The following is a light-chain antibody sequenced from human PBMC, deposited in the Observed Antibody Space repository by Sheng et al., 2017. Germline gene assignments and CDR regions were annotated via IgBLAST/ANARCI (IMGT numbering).Light chain of an antibody. J-gene: IGLJ3*02. CDR2: DDN. CDR1: SSNIGASPD. V-gene: IGLV1-40*01. Sequence: QSVLTQPPSVSGAPGQRVTISCTGSSSNIGASPDVHWYRQLPGTAPKLLIYDDNNRPSGVPDRFSASKSGTSASLAITGLQAEDEADYYCQSYDSSLSAWVFGGGTKLTVL. CDR3: QSYDSSLSAWV.